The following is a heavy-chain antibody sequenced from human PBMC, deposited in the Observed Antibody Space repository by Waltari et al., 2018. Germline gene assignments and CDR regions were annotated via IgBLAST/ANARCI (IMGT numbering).Heavy chain of an antibody. D-gene: IGHD1-26*01. CDR2: ISSSRSYI. Sequence: EVQLVESGGGLVKPGGSLRLSCAASGFTFSSYSMNWLRKAPGKGREWVSSISSSRSYIYYADSVKGRFTISRDNAKNSLYLQMNSLRAEDTAVYYCARVSGASSAFDIWGQGTMVTVSS. CDR3: ARVSGASSAFDI. CDR1: GFTFSSYS. V-gene: IGHV3-21*01. J-gene: IGHJ3*02.